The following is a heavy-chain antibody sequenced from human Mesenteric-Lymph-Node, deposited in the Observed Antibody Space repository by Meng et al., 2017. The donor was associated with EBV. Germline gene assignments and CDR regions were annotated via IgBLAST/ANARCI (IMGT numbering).Heavy chain of an antibody. J-gene: IGHJ4*02. CDR3: ARDWSSVIMNKGNY. CDR1: GYTFTDYA. V-gene: IGHV7-4-1*02. CDR2: IDTNTGSP. D-gene: IGHD3-16*01. Sequence: VHLVQSGFELKKPGAAVRVSCKASGYTFTDYAMNWVRQAPGQGLEWMGWIDTNTGSPTYAQGFTGRFVFSLDTSVSTAYLQITSLKADDSAVYYCARDWSSVIMNKGNYWGQGTLVTVSS.